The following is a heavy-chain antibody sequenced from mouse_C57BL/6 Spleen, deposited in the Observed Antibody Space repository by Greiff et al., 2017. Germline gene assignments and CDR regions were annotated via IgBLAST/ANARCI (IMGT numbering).Heavy chain of an antibody. CDR1: GYSITSGYY. Sequence: DVQLQESGPGLVKPSQSLSLTCSVTGYSITSGYYWNWIRQFPGNKLEWMGYISYDGSNNYNPSLKNRISITRDTSKNQFFLKLNSVTTEDTATYYCARLIYDGYYFDYWGQGTTLTVSS. CDR3: ARLIYDGYYFDY. V-gene: IGHV3-6*01. D-gene: IGHD2-3*01. J-gene: IGHJ2*01. CDR2: ISYDGSN.